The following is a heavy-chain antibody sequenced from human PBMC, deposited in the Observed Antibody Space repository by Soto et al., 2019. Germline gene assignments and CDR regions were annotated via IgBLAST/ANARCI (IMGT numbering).Heavy chain of an antibody. CDR3: ARDDEGGSYCDLGY. D-gene: IGHD3-10*01. J-gene: IGHJ4*02. CDR1: GFAFGNYI. V-gene: IGHV3-30-3*01. CDR2: ILDDGNNK. Sequence: QVQLAESGGGEVQSGRTLRLSCAASGFAFGNYIMQWVRQAPGKGLEWVAVILDDGNNKYYADSVKGRFTISRDNSKNTLYLQMNSLRTEDTAVYYCARDDEGGSYCDLGYWGQGTLVTVSS.